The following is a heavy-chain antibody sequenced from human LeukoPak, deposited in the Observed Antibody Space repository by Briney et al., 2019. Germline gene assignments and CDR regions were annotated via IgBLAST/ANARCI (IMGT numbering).Heavy chain of an antibody. D-gene: IGHD2-21*02. CDR1: EFTFSSYG. V-gene: IGHV3-23*01. CDR3: AKSYCGGDCYRVDY. CDR2: ISGSGGST. Sequence: GGSLRLSCAASEFTFSSYGMSWVRQAPGKGLEWVSPISGSGGSTYYADSVKGRFTISRDNSKNTLYLQMNSLRAEDTAVYYCAKSYCGGDCYRVDYWGQGTLVTVSS. J-gene: IGHJ4*02.